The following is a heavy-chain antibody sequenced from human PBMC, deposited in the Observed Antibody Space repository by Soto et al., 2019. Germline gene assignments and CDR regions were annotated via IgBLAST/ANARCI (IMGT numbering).Heavy chain of an antibody. CDR1: GFSLSTSGMC. Sequence: SGPTLVNPTQTPTLTCTFSGFSLSTSGMCVSWIRQPPGKALEWLARIDWDDDKYYSTSLKTRLTISKDTSKNKVVLTMTNMDPVDTAMYYCARIRRAVAGSIYFDYWGQGTLVTVSS. V-gene: IGHV2-70*11. CDR3: ARIRRAVAGSIYFDY. CDR2: IDWDDDK. D-gene: IGHD6-19*01. J-gene: IGHJ4*02.